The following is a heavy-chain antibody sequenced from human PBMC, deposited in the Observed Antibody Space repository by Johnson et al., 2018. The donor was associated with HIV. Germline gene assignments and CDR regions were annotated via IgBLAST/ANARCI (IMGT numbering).Heavy chain of an antibody. CDR1: GFTFDDYA. J-gene: IGHJ3*02. CDR2: ISWNSGSI. Sequence: VQLVESGGGLVQPGRSLRLSCAASGFTFDDYAMHWVLQAPGKGLEWVSGISWNSGSIGYADSVKGRFSISRDNAKNSLYLQMNSLRVEDTALYYCVRVVVTMIVSDTLPSLGDGRNDAFDIWGQGTMVTVSS. V-gene: IGHV3-9*01. D-gene: IGHD3-22*01. CDR3: VRVVVTMIVSDTLPSLGDGRNDAFDI.